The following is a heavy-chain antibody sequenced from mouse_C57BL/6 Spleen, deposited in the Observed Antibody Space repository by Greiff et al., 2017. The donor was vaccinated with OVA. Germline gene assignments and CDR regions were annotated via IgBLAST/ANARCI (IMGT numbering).Heavy chain of an antibody. J-gene: IGHJ4*01. CDR2: IAPSALYT. Sequence: QVQLQQPGAELVKPGASVKLSCKASGYTFTSYWMQWVKQRPGQGLEWIGEIAPSALYTNYPHNFKGKATLTVDTSSSTAYMQLSSLTSEDSAVYYCGTTVVEAMDYWGQGTSVTVSS. V-gene: IGHV1-50*01. CDR3: GTTVVEAMDY. CDR1: GYTFTSYW. D-gene: IGHD1-1*01.